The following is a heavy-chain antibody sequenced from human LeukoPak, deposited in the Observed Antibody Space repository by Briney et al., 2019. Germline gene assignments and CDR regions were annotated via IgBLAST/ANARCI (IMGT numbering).Heavy chain of an antibody. CDR3: AKAPVVVAATDFDY. V-gene: IGHV3-23*01. D-gene: IGHD2-15*01. J-gene: IGHJ4*02. CDR2: ISGSGGST. CDR1: GFTFSSYA. Sequence: PGGSLRLSCAASGFTFSSYAMSWVRQAPGKGLEWVSAISGSGGSTYYADSERGRFTISRDNSKNTLYLQMNSLRAEDTAVYYCAKAPVVVAATDFDYWGQGTLVTVSS.